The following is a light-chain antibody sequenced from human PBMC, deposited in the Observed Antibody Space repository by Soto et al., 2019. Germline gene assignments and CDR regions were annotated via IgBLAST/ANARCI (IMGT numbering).Light chain of an antibody. CDR1: GSYNF. CDR3: CSDAGRSTYV. J-gene: IGLJ1*01. Sequence: QSALTQPASVSGSPGQSITISCTVGSYNFVSWYQQHPGKAPKVLIYEVSKRPSGVSDRFSGSKSGNTASLTISGLRAEDEADYYCCSDAGRSTYVFGTGTKVTVL. V-gene: IGLV2-23*02. CDR2: EVS.